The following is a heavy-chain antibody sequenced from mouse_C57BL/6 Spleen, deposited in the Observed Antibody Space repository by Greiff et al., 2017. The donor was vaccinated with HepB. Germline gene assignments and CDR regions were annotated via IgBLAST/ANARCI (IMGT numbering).Heavy chain of an antibody. J-gene: IGHJ4*01. Sequence: EVQRVESGGGLVKPGGSLKLSCAASGFTFSDYGMHWVRQAPEKGLEWVAYISSGSSTIYYADTVKGRFTISRDNAKNTLFLQMTSLRSEDTAMYYCARPNYYYGSSYYYAMDYWGQGTSVTVSS. CDR1: GFTFSDYG. CDR2: ISSGSSTI. V-gene: IGHV5-17*01. D-gene: IGHD1-1*01. CDR3: ARPNYYYGSSYYYAMDY.